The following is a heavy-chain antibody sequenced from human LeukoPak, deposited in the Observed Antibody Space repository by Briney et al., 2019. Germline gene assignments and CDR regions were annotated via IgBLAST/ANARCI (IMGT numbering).Heavy chain of an antibody. Sequence: SETLSLTCAVYGGSFSGYYWSWIRQLPGKGLEWIGEINHSGSTNYNPSLKSRVTISVDTSKNQFSLKLSAVTAADTAVYYGASTPRGSSWYSNYWGQGTLVTVSS. D-gene: IGHD6-13*01. CDR1: GGSFSGYY. J-gene: IGHJ4*02. V-gene: IGHV4-34*01. CDR2: INHSGST. CDR3: ASTPRGSSWYSNY.